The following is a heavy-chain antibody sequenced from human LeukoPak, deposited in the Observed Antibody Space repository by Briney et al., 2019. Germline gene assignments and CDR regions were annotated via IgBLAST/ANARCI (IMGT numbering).Heavy chain of an antibody. CDR2: FHTRGST. V-gene: IGHV4-61*02. J-gene: IGHJ5*02. Sequence: SETLSLTCTVSRGSISSGNYYWSWIRQPAGKGLEWFGRFHTRGSTNYNPSLKSRVIISVDTSKNQFSLKLNSVTAADTAVYYCARVDGSCSGGSCPSGNWFDPWGQGTLVTVSS. CDR3: ARVDGSCSGGSCPSGNWFDP. D-gene: IGHD2-15*01. CDR1: RGSISSGNYY.